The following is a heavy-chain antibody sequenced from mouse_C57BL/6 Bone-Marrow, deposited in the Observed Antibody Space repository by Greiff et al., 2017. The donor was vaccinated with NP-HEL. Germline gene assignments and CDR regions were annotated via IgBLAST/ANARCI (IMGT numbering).Heavy chain of an antibody. J-gene: IGHJ2*01. CDR2: IYPGNSDT. Sequence: EVQLQQSGTVLARPGASVKMSCKTSGYTFTSYWMHWVKQRPGQGLEWIGAIYPGNSDTSYNQKFKGKAKLTAVTSASTAYMELSSLRNEDSAVYYCTKIYYYGSSSYYFDYWGQGTTLTVSS. CDR3: TKIYYYGSSSYYFDY. V-gene: IGHV1-5*01. CDR1: GYTFTSYW. D-gene: IGHD1-1*01.